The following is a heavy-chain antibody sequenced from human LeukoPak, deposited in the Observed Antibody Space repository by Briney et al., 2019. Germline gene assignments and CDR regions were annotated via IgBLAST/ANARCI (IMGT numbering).Heavy chain of an antibody. Sequence: GGSLRLSCAASGFTFSSYAMLWVRQAPGKGLEWVAVISYDGSNKYYADSVKGRFTISRDNSKNTLYLQMNSLRAEDTAVYYCARVTLRVTTYGGLDYWGQGTLVTVSS. CDR2: ISYDGSNK. CDR1: GFTFSSYA. V-gene: IGHV3-30-3*01. D-gene: IGHD4-17*01. J-gene: IGHJ4*02. CDR3: ARVTLRVTTYGGLDY.